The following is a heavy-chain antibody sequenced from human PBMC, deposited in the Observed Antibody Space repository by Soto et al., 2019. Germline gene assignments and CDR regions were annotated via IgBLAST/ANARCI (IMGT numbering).Heavy chain of an antibody. D-gene: IGHD3-16*01. J-gene: IGHJ4*02. CDR2: VYHSGVT. CDR1: GGSINTADFT. V-gene: IGHV4-30-2*01. CDR3: AKDQDPGSYSFDL. Sequence: SETLSLTCPVSGGSINTADFTWNWIRQPPGKALEWIGYVYHSGVTLYNPSLSGRVTISGDWSKNQFSLRLSSVTAADTAVYYCAKDQDPGSYSFDLWGQGTLVTVSS.